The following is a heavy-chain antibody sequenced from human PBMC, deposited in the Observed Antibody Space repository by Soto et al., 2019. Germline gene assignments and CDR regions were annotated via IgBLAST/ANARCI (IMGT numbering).Heavy chain of an antibody. CDR2: IIPIFGTA. CDR1: GGTFSSYA. CDR3: ARATSLNYYDSSGLPDL. V-gene: IGHV1-69*13. J-gene: IGHJ2*01. Sequence: SVKVSCKASGGTFSSYAISWVRQAPGQGLEWMGGIIPIFGTANYAQKFQGRVTITADESTSTAYMELSSLRSEDTAVYYCARATSLNYYDSSGLPDLWGRGTLVTVSS. D-gene: IGHD3-22*01.